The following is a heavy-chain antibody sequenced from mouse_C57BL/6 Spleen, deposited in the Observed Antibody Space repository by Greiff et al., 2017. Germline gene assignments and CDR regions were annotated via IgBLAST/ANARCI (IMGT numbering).Heavy chain of an antibody. Sequence: QVQLQQPGAELVKPGASVKMSCKASGYTFTSYWITWVKQRPGQGLEWIGDIYPGSGSTNYNEKFKSKATLTVDTSSSTAYMQLSSLTSEDSAVYYCARGPYGNLPSGRYFDVWGTGTTVTVAS. D-gene: IGHD2-1*01. V-gene: IGHV1-55*01. CDR2: IYPGSGST. J-gene: IGHJ1*03. CDR1: GYTFTSYW. CDR3: ARGPYGNLPSGRYFDV.